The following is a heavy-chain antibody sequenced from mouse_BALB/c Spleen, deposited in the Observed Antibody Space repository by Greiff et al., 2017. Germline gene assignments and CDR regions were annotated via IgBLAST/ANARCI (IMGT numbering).Heavy chain of an antibody. CDR1: GFSLTSYG. J-gene: IGHJ4*01. D-gene: IGHD2-14*01. Sequence: QVQLQQSGPGLVQPSQSLSITCTVSGFSLTSYGVHWVRQSPGKGLEWLGVIWSGGSTDYNAAFISRLSISKDNSKSQVFFKMNSLQANDTAIYYCASPYYREYYYAMDYWGQGTSVTVSS. CDR3: ASPYYREYYYAMDY. V-gene: IGHV2-2*02. CDR2: IWSGGST.